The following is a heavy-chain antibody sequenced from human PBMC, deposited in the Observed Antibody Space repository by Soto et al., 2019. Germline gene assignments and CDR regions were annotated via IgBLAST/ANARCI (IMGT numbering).Heavy chain of an antibody. J-gene: IGHJ4*02. V-gene: IGHV3-7*03. D-gene: IGHD3-22*01. Sequence: GGSLRLSCEASGFTLTTFWMTWVRQAPGKGLEWVANINKDGSEKFYVDSVKGRFTISRDNAKYSLFLQMNSLRDEDTAVYYCATRPCEVNYYGVFDYWGQGALVTVSS. CDR2: INKDGSEK. CDR3: ATRPCEVNYYGVFDY. CDR1: GFTLTTFW.